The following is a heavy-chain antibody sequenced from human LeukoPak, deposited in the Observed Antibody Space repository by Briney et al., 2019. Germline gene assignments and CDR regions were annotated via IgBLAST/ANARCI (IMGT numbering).Heavy chain of an antibody. CDR1: GYTFTSYY. CDR3: ARDPTPDYDILTGYYPY. Sequence: ASVKVSCKASGYTFTSYYMHWVRQAPGQGLEWMGIINPSGGSTSYAQKFQGRVTMTRDMSTSTVYMELSSLRSEDTAVYYCARDPTPDYDILTGYYPYWGQGTLATVSS. D-gene: IGHD3-9*01. V-gene: IGHV1-46*01. J-gene: IGHJ4*02. CDR2: INPSGGST.